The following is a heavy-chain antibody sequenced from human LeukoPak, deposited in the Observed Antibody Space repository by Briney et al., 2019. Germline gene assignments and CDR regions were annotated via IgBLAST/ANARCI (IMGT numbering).Heavy chain of an antibody. CDR2: MNPNSGNT. D-gene: IGHD3-10*01. CDR1: GYTFTSYD. CDR3: ARGSGRPNSYYYYMDV. Sequence: ASVKVSCKASGYTFTSYDINWVRQATGQGLEWMGWMNPNSGNTGYAQKFQGRVTITRNTSISTAYMELSSLRSDDTAVYYCARGSGRPNSYYYYMDVWGKGTTVTISS. J-gene: IGHJ6*03. V-gene: IGHV1-8*03.